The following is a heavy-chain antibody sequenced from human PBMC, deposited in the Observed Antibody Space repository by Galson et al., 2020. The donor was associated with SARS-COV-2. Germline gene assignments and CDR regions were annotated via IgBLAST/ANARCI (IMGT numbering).Heavy chain of an antibody. D-gene: IGHD6-13*01. J-gene: IGHJ5*02. CDR1: GGSISTTSHY. CDR2: VYYSGTT. V-gene: IGHV4-39*02. CDR3: ARAHAAYRSNWISNWFDP. Sequence: SETLSLTCTVSGGSISTTSHYWGWIRQPPGKPLEWIGSVYYSGTTYYNPSLKSRVTISIDTSTNHFSLNLRSVTAADTAVYYCARAHAAYRSNWISNWFDPWGRGTLVTVSS.